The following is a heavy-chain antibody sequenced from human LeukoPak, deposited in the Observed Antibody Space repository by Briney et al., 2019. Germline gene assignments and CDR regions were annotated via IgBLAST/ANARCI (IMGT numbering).Heavy chain of an antibody. Sequence: GGSLRLSCAASGFTFSRYWMHWVRQAPGKGLEWVAVIWYDGSNKYYADSVKGRFTISRDNSKNTLYLQMNSLRAEDTAVYYCARGYCSSTSCYSLPFDYWGQGTLVTVSS. V-gene: IGHV3-33*08. J-gene: IGHJ4*02. CDR1: GFTFSRYW. D-gene: IGHD2-2*01. CDR3: ARGYCSSTSCYSLPFDY. CDR2: IWYDGSNK.